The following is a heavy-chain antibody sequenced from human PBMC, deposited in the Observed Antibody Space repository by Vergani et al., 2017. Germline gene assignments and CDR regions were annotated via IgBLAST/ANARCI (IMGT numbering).Heavy chain of an antibody. V-gene: IGHV4-34*01. J-gene: IGHJ6*03. CDR2: IDHTGRP. D-gene: IGHD5-18*01. CDR3: ARVDTETNGHLYYYYYMDV. Sequence: QVQLQQWGGGLLKPSETLSLTCVVNGGSFTSYHWTWIRQSPGEGLEWVGDIDHTGRPDYNPSLKSRLNMSVDKSRNQFSLTRNSATATDTEIYFCARVDTETNGHLYYYYYMDVWGQGTVVTVS. CDR1: GGSFTSYH.